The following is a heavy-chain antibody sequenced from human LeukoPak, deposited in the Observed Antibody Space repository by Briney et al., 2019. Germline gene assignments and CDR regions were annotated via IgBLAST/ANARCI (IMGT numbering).Heavy chain of an antibody. J-gene: IGHJ4*02. CDR3: ARDCSSTSCLGGGPDY. V-gene: IGHV1-18*01. Sequence: GASVKVSCKASGYTFTSYGISWVRQAPGQGLEWMGWISAYNGNTNYAQKLQGRVTMTTDTSTSTAYMELRSLRSDDTAVYYCARDCSSTSCLGGGPDYWGQGTLVTVSS. CDR2: ISAYNGNT. D-gene: IGHD2-2*01. CDR1: GYTFTSYG.